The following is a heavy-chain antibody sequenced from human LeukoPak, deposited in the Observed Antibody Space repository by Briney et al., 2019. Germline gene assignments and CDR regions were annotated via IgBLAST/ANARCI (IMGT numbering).Heavy chain of an antibody. J-gene: IGHJ4*02. D-gene: IGHD6-13*01. Sequence: GASVKVSCKASGYTFYYYGISWVRQAPGQGLEWMGWVSAYNGNTNYAQKLQGRVTMTTDTSTSTAYMELRSLRSDDTAVYYCARVFQKQLSDYWGQGSLVTVSS. CDR3: ARVFQKQLSDY. V-gene: IGHV1-18*01. CDR1: GYTFYYYG. CDR2: VSAYNGNT.